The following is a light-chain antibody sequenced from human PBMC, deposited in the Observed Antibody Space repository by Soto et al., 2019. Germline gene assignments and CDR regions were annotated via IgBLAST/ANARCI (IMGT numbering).Light chain of an antibody. J-gene: IGKJ1*01. Sequence: DYQVTQSPSSLSASVGDRVTITCRASQNIYTWLAWYQQKPGIAPKLLIHKASTLESGVPSRFSGSGFGTEFTLTISSLQSEDFAVYYCQQYDNLPMTFGQGTRLDIK. CDR3: QQYDNLPMT. V-gene: IGKV1-5*03. CDR1: QNIYTW. CDR2: KAS.